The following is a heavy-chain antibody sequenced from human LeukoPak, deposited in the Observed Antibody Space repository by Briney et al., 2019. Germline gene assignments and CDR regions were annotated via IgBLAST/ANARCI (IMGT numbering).Heavy chain of an antibody. CDR3: ARGADGMDV. J-gene: IGHJ6*02. V-gene: IGHV1-2*02. Sequence: ASVQVSCKASGYTLTGHYMQWVRQAPGQGLEWMGWINPHSGGTNYAQKFQGRVTMTRDTSISTAYMELNRLRADDTAVYYCARGADGMDVWGQGTTVTVSS. CDR2: INPHSGGT. CDR1: GYTLTGHY.